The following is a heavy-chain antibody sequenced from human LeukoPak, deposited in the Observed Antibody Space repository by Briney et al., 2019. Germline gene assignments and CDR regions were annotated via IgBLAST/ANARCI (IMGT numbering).Heavy chain of an antibody. CDR2: IFPSGGEI. CDR1: GFTFSTFA. Sequence: GGSLRLSCAASGFTFSTFAMIWVRQPPGKGLEWVSSIFPSGGEIHYADCGGGRFTISRENSKSTLSLQLNSLRADDTAIYYCTTYRQVLLPFESWGQGPLVPVSS. CDR3: TTYRQVLLPFES. D-gene: IGHD2-8*02. V-gene: IGHV3-23*01. J-gene: IGHJ4*02.